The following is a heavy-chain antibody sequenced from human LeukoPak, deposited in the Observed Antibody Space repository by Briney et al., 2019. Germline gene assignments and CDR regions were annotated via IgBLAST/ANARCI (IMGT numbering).Heavy chain of an antibody. CDR2: IYYSGST. D-gene: IGHD2-2*01. CDR3: ARHVDCSSTSCYGLDAFDI. Sequence: SETLSLTCTVSGGSISSSSYYWGWIRQPPGKGLEWIGSIYYSGSTYYNPSLKSRVTISVDTSKNQFSLKLSSVTAADTAVYYCARHVDCSSTSCYGLDAFDIWGQGTMVTVSS. V-gene: IGHV4-39*01. J-gene: IGHJ3*02. CDR1: GGSISSSSYY.